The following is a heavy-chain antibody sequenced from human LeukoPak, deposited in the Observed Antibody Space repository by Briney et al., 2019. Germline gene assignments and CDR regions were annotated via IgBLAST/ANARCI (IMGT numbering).Heavy chain of an antibody. CDR2: TSSRSDYI. D-gene: IGHD3-10*01. CDR1: GFTLSTYT. J-gene: IGHJ6*02. CDR3: ARDTRSSYSYYGMDV. Sequence: GGSLRLSCAASGFTLSTYTMSWVRQAPGKGLEWVSSTSSRSDYIYYADSVKGRFTISRDNAKNSLFLQMNSLRAEDTAVYHCARDTRSSYSYYGMDVWGQGTTVTVSS. V-gene: IGHV3-21*01.